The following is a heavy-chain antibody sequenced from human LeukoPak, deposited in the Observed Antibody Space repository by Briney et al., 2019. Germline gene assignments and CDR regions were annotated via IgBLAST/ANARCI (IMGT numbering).Heavy chain of an antibody. J-gene: IGHJ6*03. V-gene: IGHV3-64*01. D-gene: IGHD3-3*01. Sequence: GGSLRRACEASGFDFSSYGLHWVRQAPGKGLEYVAAVSRNGGRTYYANSVKGRFTISRDNSRNTLYLQMGSLRPEDTALYYCARDLRSGAYYYSYMDVWGNGTTVVVSS. CDR2: VSRNGGRT. CDR3: ARDLRSGAYYYSYMDV. CDR1: GFDFSSYG.